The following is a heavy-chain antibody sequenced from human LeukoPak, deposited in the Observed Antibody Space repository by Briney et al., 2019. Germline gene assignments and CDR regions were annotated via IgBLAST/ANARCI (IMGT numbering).Heavy chain of an antibody. CDR1: GYTFTGYY. CDR2: INPNSGGT. V-gene: IGHV1-2*04. D-gene: IGHD5-12*01. J-gene: IGHJ6*04. Sequence: AASVKVSCKASGYTFTGYYMHWVRQAPGQGLEWMGWINPNSGGTNYAQKFQGWVTMTRDTSISTAYMELSRLRSDDTAVYYCARGGNSGPHPYGMDVWGKGTTVTVSS. CDR3: ARGGNSGPHPYGMDV.